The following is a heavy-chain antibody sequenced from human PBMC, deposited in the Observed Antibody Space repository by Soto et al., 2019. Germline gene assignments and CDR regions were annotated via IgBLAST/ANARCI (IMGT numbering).Heavy chain of an antibody. D-gene: IGHD3-10*01. CDR3: ARGQPYGVHYYYGMDV. J-gene: IGHJ6*02. V-gene: IGHV4-34*01. CDR1: GGSFSCYY. Sequence: KSSETLSLTCAVYGGSFSCYYWSWIRQPPGKGLGWIGEINHSGSTNYNPSLKSRVTISVDTSKNQFSLKLSSVTAADTAVYYCARGQPYGVHYYYGMDVWGQGTTVTVSS. CDR2: INHSGST.